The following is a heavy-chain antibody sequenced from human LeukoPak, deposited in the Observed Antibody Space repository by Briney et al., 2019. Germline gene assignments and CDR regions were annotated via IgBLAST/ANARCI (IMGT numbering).Heavy chain of an antibody. CDR1: GFTFGSYS. V-gene: IGHV3-23*01. D-gene: IGHD6-19*01. Sequence: GGSLRLPCAASGFTFGSYSMYWVRQAPGKGLEWVSGISGSGGSTFYADSVKGRFTISRDNSENTVYLQMNSLRAGDTAVYYCAKTTAGYSSGRYPGWPVDYWGQGTLVTVSS. J-gene: IGHJ4*02. CDR2: ISGSGGST. CDR3: AKTTAGYSSGRYPGWPVDY.